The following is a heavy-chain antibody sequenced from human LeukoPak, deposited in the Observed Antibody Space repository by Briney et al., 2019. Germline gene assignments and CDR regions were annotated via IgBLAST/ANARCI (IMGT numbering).Heavy chain of an antibody. D-gene: IGHD6-19*01. J-gene: IGHJ6*04. CDR3: ARGLRQGSAWSWSPKEKSYQHMHV. CDR2: INPRGST. V-gene: IGHV4-34*01. CDR1: GGSFSSHY. Sequence: SETLSLTCGVSGGSFSSHYWTWIRQPPGKGLEWIGEINPRGSTNYNPSLESRVTVSADTSRNQLSLSLTSVTAADSAGYFCARGLRQGSAWSWSPKEKSYQHMHVWGTGTRDIVSS.